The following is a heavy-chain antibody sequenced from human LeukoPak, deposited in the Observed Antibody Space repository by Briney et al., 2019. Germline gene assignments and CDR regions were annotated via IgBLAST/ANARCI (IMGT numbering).Heavy chain of an antibody. J-gene: IGHJ4*02. CDR2: IIPILGIA. V-gene: IGHV1-69*02. Sequence: ASVKVSCKASGGTFSSYTISWVRQAPGQGLEWMGRIIPILGIANYAQKFQGRVTITADKSTSTAYMELSSLRSEDTAVYYCARRAVAGRRNFDYWGQETLVPVSS. CDR3: ARRAVAGRRNFDY. D-gene: IGHD6-13*01. CDR1: GGTFSSYT.